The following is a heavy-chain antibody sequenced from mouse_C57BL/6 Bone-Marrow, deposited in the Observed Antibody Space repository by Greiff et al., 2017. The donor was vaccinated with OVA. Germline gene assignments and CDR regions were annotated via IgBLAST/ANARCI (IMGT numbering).Heavy chain of an antibody. CDR2: ISDGGSYT. CDR1: GFTFSSYA. D-gene: IGHD4-1*01. Sequence: EVKLMESGGGLVKPGGSLKLSCAASGFTFSSYAMSWVRQTPEQRLEWVATISDGGSYTYYPDNVKGRFTISRDNAKNNLYLQMSHLKSEDTAMYYCARDDWYYAMDYWGQGTSVTVSS. CDR3: ARDDWYYAMDY. J-gene: IGHJ4*01. V-gene: IGHV5-4*01.